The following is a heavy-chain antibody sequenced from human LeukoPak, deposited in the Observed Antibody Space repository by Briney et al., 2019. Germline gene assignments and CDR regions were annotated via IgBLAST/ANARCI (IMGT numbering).Heavy chain of an antibody. CDR3: ARGADGYNNYYFDY. J-gene: IGHJ4*02. CDR1: GDIVSSNSAA. D-gene: IGHD3-10*01. CDR2: TYYKSKWFN. Sequence: SQTLSLTCALSGDIVSSNSAAWNWIRQSPSRGLEWLGRTYYKSKWFNDYAISVRSRITINPDTSKNQFSLQLNSVTPEDTAVYYCARGADGYNNYYFDYWGQGTLVTVPS. V-gene: IGHV6-1*01.